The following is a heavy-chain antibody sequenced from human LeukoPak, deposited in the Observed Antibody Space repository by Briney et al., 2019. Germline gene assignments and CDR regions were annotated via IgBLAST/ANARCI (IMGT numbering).Heavy chain of an antibody. CDR1: GFTFSSYA. CDR2: ISGSGGST. V-gene: IGHV3-23*01. Sequence: GGSLRLSCAASGFTFSSYAMSWVRQAPGKGLEWVSAISGSGGSTYYADSVKGRFTISRDNSKNTLYLQMNSLRAEDTAVYYCAKGVEASYSGSYYLDYWGQGTLVTVSS. D-gene: IGHD1-26*01. CDR3: AKGVEASYSGSYYLDY. J-gene: IGHJ4*02.